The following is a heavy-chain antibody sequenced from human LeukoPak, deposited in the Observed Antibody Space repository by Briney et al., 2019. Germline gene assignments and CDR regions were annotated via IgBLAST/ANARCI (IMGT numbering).Heavy chain of an antibody. CDR2: ISGSGDFT. Sequence: GGSLRLSCAASGFTFSNYGMSWVRQAPGKGLEWVSDISGSGDFTYYADSVKGWSTISRDKSKNTLYLQMNSLRVEDTAVYYCAKDGARDGYNYPDHWGQGTLVTVSS. CDR1: GFTFSNYG. D-gene: IGHD5-24*01. J-gene: IGHJ4*02. CDR3: AKDGARDGYNYPDH. V-gene: IGHV3-23*01.